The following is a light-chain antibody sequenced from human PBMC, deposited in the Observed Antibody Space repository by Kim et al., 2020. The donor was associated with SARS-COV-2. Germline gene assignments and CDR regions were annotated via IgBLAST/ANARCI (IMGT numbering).Light chain of an antibody. V-gene: IGLV3-9*01. CDR2: RDS. Sequence: SYELTQPLSVSVALGQTARSTCGGNNIGSKNVHWYQQKPGQAPVLVIYRDSNRPSGIPERFSGSNSGNTATLTISRAQAGDEADYYCQVWDSSTWV. CDR3: QVWDSSTWV. J-gene: IGLJ3*02. CDR1: NIGSKN.